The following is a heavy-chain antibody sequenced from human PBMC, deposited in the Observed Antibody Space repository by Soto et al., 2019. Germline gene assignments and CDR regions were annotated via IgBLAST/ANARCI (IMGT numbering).Heavy chain of an antibody. J-gene: IGHJ4*02. CDR1: GGSVSSGSYY. Sequence: SETLSLTCTVSGGSVSSGSYYWSWIRQPPGKGLEWIGYIYYSGSTHYNPSLKSRVTISVDTSKSQFSLMLCSVTAADTAVYYCAREGSSLQLWLNGPVYFDYWGQGTLVTVSS. CDR3: AREGSSLQLWLNGPVYFDY. V-gene: IGHV4-61*01. D-gene: IGHD5-18*01. CDR2: IYYSGST.